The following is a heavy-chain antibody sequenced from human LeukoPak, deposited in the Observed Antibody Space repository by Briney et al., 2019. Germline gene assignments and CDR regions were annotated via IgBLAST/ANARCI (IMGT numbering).Heavy chain of an antibody. CDR3: ARRGAFDSSGYLFDY. CDR1: GYTXTSYG. J-gene: IGHJ4*02. Sequence: ASVKVSCKASGYTXTSYGISWVRQAPGQGLEWMGWISAYNGNTNYAQKLQGRVTMTTDTSTSTAYMELRSLRSDDTAVYYCARRGAFDSSGYLFDYWGQGTLVTVSS. V-gene: IGHV1-18*01. D-gene: IGHD3-22*01. CDR2: ISAYNGNT.